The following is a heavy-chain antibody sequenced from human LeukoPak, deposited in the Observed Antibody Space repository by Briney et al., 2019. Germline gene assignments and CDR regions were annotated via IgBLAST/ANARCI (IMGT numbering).Heavy chain of an antibody. CDR1: GGSISSYY. J-gene: IGHJ6*02. Sequence: TSETLSLTCTVSGGSISSYYWSWIRQPPGKGLEWIAYTHYSGSTNYNPSLKSRVTISVDTSKNQFSLKLISVTAADTAVYYCARYTRGRNGMDVWGQGTTVTVSS. V-gene: IGHV4-59*08. CDR2: THYSGST. D-gene: IGHD1-26*01. CDR3: ARYTRGRNGMDV.